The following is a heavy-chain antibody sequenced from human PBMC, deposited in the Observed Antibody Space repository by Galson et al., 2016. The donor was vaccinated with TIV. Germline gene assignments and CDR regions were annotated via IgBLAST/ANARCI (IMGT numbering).Heavy chain of an antibody. CDR2: IIPMFGTA. CDR1: GGTFSSYV. Sequence: SVKVSCKASGGTFSSYVIKWVRQAPGRGLEWMGEIIPMFGTANYAQKFQGRVTITADESTSTAYMELSSLRSEDTAVYYCAKDRNTAFDTHYSSYGLDVWGQGTTVIVSS. J-gene: IGHJ6*02. CDR3: AKDRNTAFDTHYSSYGLDV. D-gene: IGHD5-18*01. V-gene: IGHV1-69*13.